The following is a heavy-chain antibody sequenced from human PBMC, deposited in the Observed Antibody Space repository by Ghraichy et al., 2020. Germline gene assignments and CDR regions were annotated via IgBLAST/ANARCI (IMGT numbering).Heavy chain of an antibody. V-gene: IGHV3-7*03. J-gene: IGHJ4*02. CDR1: GFTFTSYW. Sequence: GGSLRLSCSASGFTFTSYWMTWVRQAPGKGLEWVANIKQDESEWNYVDSVKGRFTISRHNAKNSLYLQMNSLRAEDTAVYYCARASYDIWVIYPLGNWGQGTLVTVS. D-gene: IGHD3/OR15-3a*01. CDR3: ARASYDIWVIYPLGN. CDR2: IKQDESEW.